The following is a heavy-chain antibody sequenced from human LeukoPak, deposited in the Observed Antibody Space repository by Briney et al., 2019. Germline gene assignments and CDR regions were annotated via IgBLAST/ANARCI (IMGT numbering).Heavy chain of an antibody. D-gene: IGHD5-12*01. CDR3: AKCGNSGCHLIDY. CDR1: GFTFSSNT. Sequence: GESLRLSCAASGFTFSSNTMSWVRQAPGKGLEWVSAIIGSGGTTSYADSVKGRFTISRDNSKNTLYLQMDSLRAEDTAVYYCAKCGNSGCHLIDYWGQGTLVTVSS. V-gene: IGHV3-23*01. J-gene: IGHJ4*02. CDR2: IIGSGGTT.